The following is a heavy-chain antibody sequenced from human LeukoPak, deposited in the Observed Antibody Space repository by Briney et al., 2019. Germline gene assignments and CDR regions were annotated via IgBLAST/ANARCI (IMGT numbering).Heavy chain of an antibody. J-gene: IGHJ4*02. Sequence: SETLSLTCTVSGGSISGHYWNWIRQPPGKGLEWIGYIHYSGTTNYSPSLKSRATISVDTSKNQLSLKLSSLTAADTAVYYCARDRVRGNSNPFFDYWGQGTLVTVSS. CDR2: IHYSGTT. CDR3: ARDRVRGNSNPFFDY. V-gene: IGHV4-59*11. D-gene: IGHD4-11*01. CDR1: GGSISGHY.